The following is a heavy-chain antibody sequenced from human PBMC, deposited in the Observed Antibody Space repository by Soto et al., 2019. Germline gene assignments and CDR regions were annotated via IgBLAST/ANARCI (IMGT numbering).Heavy chain of an antibody. CDR2: ISGGGGTT. CDR1: GFTFGSYA. CDR3: AKRTIGSSYDY. J-gene: IGHJ4*02. V-gene: IGHV3-23*01. D-gene: IGHD6-13*01. Sequence: GGSLRLSCAASGFTFGSYAMSWVRQAPGKGLEWVSTISGGGGTTYYADSVKGRFTISRDNSKNTLYLQMNSLRAEDTAVYYCAKRTIGSSYDYWGQGTLVTVSS.